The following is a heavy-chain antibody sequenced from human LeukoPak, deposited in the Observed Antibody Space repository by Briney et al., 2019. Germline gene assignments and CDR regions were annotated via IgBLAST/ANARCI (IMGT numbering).Heavy chain of an antibody. Sequence: TGGSLRLSCAASGFTFSSYGMHWVRQAPGKGLEWVAVIWYDGSNKYYADSVKGRFTISRDNSKNTLYLQMNSLRAEDTAVYYCARDLAEYSSGWYVDYWGQGTLVTASS. CDR2: IWYDGSNK. J-gene: IGHJ4*02. V-gene: IGHV3-33*01. D-gene: IGHD6-19*01. CDR1: GFTFSSYG. CDR3: ARDLAEYSSGWYVDY.